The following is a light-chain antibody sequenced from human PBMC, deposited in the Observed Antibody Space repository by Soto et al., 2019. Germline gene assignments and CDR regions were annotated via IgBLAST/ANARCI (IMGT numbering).Light chain of an antibody. CDR2: EAS. Sequence: EIVLTQSPATLSLSPGERATLSCRASQSVSSYLACDQQKPGQAPRLLIYEASNRATGIPARFSGSGSGTDFTLTISSLEPEDFAVYSCQQRSNWPPGSTFGQGTKLEIK. CDR1: QSVSSY. CDR3: QQRSNWPPGST. J-gene: IGKJ2*01. V-gene: IGKV3-11*01.